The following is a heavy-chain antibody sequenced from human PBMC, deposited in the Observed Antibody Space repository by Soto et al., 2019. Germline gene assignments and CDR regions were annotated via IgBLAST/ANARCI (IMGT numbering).Heavy chain of an antibody. Sequence: SEILSLTCTVSGGSIRSSTYYWGWIRQPPGKGLEWIGSIYYSGSTHNTPSLKSRVTMSVDTYTNQFSLKLNSVTAADTAVYYCTRHEGGAAADRPLDYWGQGTLVTVSS. D-gene: IGHD6-13*01. V-gene: IGHV4-39*01. CDR1: GGSIRSSTYY. CDR3: TRHEGGAAADRPLDY. CDR2: IYYSGST. J-gene: IGHJ4*02.